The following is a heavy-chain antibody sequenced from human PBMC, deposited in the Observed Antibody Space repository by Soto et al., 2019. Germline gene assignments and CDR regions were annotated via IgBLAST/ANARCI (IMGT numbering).Heavy chain of an antibody. CDR3: ARSGRYYDFWGANY. CDR2: VLYDGRTK. D-gene: IGHD3-3*01. CDR1: GFTFGTYG. Sequence: QVQLVESGGGVVQPGRSLRLSCAASGFTFGTYGMHWVRQAPGKGLEWAAVVLYDGRTKHYADSVRGRFNISRDNSKNTVSLQMNSLRADDTAVYYCARSGRYYDFWGANYWGQGTLVTVAS. J-gene: IGHJ4*02. V-gene: IGHV3-33*01.